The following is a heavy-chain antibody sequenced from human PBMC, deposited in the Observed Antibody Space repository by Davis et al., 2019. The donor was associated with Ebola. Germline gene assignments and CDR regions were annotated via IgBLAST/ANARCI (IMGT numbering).Heavy chain of an antibody. CDR1: GYTFASYY. V-gene: IGHV1-46*01. CDR2: INPSGGST. CDR3: ARVGDGYNSGY. D-gene: IGHD5-24*01. J-gene: IGHJ4*02. Sequence: AASVKVSCKASGYTFASYYMHWVRHAPGQGLEWMGIINPSGGSTSYAQKFQGRVTMTRDTSTSTVYMELSSLRSEDTAVYYCARVGDGYNSGYWGQGTLVTVSS.